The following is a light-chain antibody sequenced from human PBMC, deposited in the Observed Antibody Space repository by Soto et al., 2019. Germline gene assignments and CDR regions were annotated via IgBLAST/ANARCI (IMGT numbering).Light chain of an antibody. CDR1: QSVNTN. V-gene: IGKV3-15*01. Sequence: EIILTQSPASLSVSPGERATLSSRASQSVNTNLAWYRQKPGQAPRLLIYGASTRATGIPGRFRGSGSGTEFTLTITSLQSEDFAVYFCQQYNNLPPDTVRQGTKLEIK. CDR2: GAS. J-gene: IGKJ2*01. CDR3: QQYNNLPPDT.